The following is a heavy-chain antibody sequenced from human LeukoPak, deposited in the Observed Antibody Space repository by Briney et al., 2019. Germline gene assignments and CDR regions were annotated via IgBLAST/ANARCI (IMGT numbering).Heavy chain of an antibody. Sequence: ASVKVSCKASGYTFTSYGISWVRQAPGQGLEWMGRISAYNGHTRYVQKVQDRVTMTTDTSTSTAYMELRSLRSDDTAVYYCARDLTHRRNYDNSGYQIVPAFWGQGTLVTVSS. CDR1: GYTFTSYG. J-gene: IGHJ4*02. CDR3: ARDLTHRRNYDNSGYQIVPAF. CDR2: ISAYNGHT. D-gene: IGHD3-22*01. V-gene: IGHV1-18*01.